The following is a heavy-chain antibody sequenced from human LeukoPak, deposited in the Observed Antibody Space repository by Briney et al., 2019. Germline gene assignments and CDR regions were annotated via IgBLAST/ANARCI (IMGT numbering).Heavy chain of an antibody. CDR1: GGSMSTHY. CDR2: IYYSGSA. V-gene: IGHV4-59*11. J-gene: IGHJ4*02. CDR3: ARGGNSGYDPSDY. Sequence: SETLSLTCTVSGGSMSTHYWSWIRLSPGKGLEWIGYIYYSGSANYNPSLKSRVTISVDTSKNQFSLRLTSVTAADTAMYYCARGGNSGYDPSDYWGQGTLVTVSS. D-gene: IGHD5-12*01.